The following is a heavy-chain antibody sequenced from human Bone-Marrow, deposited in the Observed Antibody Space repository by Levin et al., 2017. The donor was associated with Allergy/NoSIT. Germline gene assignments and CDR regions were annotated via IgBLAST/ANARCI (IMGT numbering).Heavy chain of an antibody. Sequence: SQTLSLTCTVSGGSISSGDYYWSWIRQPPGKGLEWIGYIYYSGSTYYNPSLKSRVTISVDTSKNQFSLKLSSVTAADTAVYYCARERTGDYDFWSGYFDYWGQGTLVTVSS. CDR1: GGSISSGDYY. D-gene: IGHD3-3*01. CDR2: IYYSGST. J-gene: IGHJ4*02. V-gene: IGHV4-30-4*01. CDR3: ARERTGDYDFWSGYFDY.